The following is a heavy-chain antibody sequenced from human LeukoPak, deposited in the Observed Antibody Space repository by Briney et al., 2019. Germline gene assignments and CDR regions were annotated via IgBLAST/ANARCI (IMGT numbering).Heavy chain of an antibody. V-gene: IGHV3-53*01. Sequence: RGSLRLSCAASGFTVSSNYMSWVRQAPGKGLEWVSVIYSGGSTYYADSVKGRFTISRDNSKNTLYLQMNSLRAEDTAVYYCARGVDSSSWYGGPFDYWGQGTLVTVSS. D-gene: IGHD6-13*01. J-gene: IGHJ4*02. CDR3: ARGVDSSSWYGGPFDY. CDR1: GFTVSSNY. CDR2: IYSGGST.